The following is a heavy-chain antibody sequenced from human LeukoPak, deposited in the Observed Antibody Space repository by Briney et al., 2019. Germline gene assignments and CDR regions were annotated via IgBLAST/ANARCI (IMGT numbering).Heavy chain of an antibody. CDR2: INPNSGGT. Sequence: DSVKVSCKASGYTFTGYYMHWVRQAPGQGLEWMGWINPNSGGTNYAQKFQGRVTMTRDTSISTAYMELSRLRSDDTAVYYCARDGADRIAVAGTGSGSDYWGQGTLVTVS. D-gene: IGHD6-19*01. V-gene: IGHV1-2*02. J-gene: IGHJ4*02. CDR3: ARDGADRIAVAGTGSGSDY. CDR1: GYTFTGYY.